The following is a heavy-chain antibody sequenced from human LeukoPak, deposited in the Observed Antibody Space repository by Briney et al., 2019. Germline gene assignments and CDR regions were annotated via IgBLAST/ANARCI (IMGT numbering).Heavy chain of an antibody. V-gene: IGHV3-23*01. Sequence: GGTLRLSCAASGFTFSSYGMSWVRQAPGKGLEWVSAISGSGGSTYYADSVKGRFTISRDNSKNTLYLQMNSLRAEDTAVYYCAKERDSGYSYGYGYWGQGTLVTVSS. J-gene: IGHJ4*02. CDR3: AKERDSGYSYGYGY. CDR1: GFTFSSYG. D-gene: IGHD5-18*01. CDR2: ISGSGGST.